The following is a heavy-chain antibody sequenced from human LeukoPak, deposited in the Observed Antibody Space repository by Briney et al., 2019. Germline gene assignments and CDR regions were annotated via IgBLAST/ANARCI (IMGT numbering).Heavy chain of an antibody. J-gene: IGHJ6*03. D-gene: IGHD4-23*01. Sequence: AGGSLRLSCAASGFIFSDYEMNWVRQAPGKGLEWVSFISFSGNSIYYADSVKGRFTISRDNAKNCLYLQMNSLRAEDTAVYYCARDGDTVLTRGYYYYMDVWGKGTTLTVSS. CDR3: ARDGDTVLTRGYYYYMDV. CDR2: ISFSGNSI. CDR1: GFIFSDYE. V-gene: IGHV3-48*03.